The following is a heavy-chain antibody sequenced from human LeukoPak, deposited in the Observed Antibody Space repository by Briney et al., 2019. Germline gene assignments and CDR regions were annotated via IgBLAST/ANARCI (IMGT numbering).Heavy chain of an antibody. CDR1: GFTFSDYY. V-gene: IGHV3-11*01. Sequence: PGGSLRLSCAASGFTFSDYYMNWIRQTPGKGMEWVSYISPSGSNTYYADSVKGRFTIPRDNAKNSLYLQMNSLSAEETAVYYWAREATISSWGQGTLVTVSS. J-gene: IGHJ4*02. D-gene: IGHD3-3*01. CDR3: AREATISS. CDR2: ISPSGSNT.